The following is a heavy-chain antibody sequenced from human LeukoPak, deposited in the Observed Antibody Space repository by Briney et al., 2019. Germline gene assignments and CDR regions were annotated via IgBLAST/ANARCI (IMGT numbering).Heavy chain of an antibody. D-gene: IGHD3-10*01. CDR3: ARDVLLWFGEGYYYMDV. V-gene: IGHV3-20*04. J-gene: IGHJ6*03. CDR2: INWNGGST. Sequence: PGGSLRLSCAASGFTFDDYGMSWVRQAPGKGLEWVSGINWNGGSTGYADSAKGRFIISRDNAKNSLYLQMNSLRAEDTALYYCARDVLLWFGEGYYYMDVWGKGTTVTVSS. CDR1: GFTFDDYG.